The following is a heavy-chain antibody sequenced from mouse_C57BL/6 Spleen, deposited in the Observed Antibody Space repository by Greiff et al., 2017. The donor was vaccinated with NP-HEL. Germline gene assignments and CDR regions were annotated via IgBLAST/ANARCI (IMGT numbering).Heavy chain of an antibody. J-gene: IGHJ2*01. CDR3: ARPNWDVGYYFDY. Sequence: EVQVVESGGDLVKPGGSLKLSCAASGFTFSSYGMSWVRQTPDKRLEWVATISSGGSYTYYPDSVKGRFTISRDNAKNTLYLQMSSLKSEDTAMYYCARPNWDVGYYFDYWGQGTTLTVSS. CDR2: ISSGGSYT. D-gene: IGHD4-1*01. CDR1: GFTFSSYG. V-gene: IGHV5-6*01.